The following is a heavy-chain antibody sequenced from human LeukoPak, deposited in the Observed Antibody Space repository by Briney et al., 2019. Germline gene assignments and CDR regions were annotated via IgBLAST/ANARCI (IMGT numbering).Heavy chain of an antibody. J-gene: IGHJ4*02. CDR2: INTDGSYI. CDR3: TTFGIDWSLSY. Sequence: GGSLRLSCAASGFIFSSWWMIWFRRLQGKGLVSVSHINTDGSYIRYADSVKGRFTISRDNAKNTLYLQMNSLRPEDTGVYYCTTFGIDWSLSYWGQGALVTVSS. D-gene: IGHD3-9*01. CDR1: GFIFSSWW. V-gene: IGHV3-74*01.